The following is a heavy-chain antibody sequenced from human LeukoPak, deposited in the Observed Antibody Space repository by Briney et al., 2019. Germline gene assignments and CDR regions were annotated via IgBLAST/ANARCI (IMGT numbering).Heavy chain of an antibody. CDR3: ARDMSYDSSGANFDF. D-gene: IGHD3-22*01. J-gene: IGHJ4*02. V-gene: IGHV3-9*01. Sequence: PGGSLRLSCETSGFDFGDHAMHWVRQAPGKGLEWISRINWDSSSMTYADSVRGRFTISRDNAKNSLSLQMNSLRVEDTAFYYCARDMSYDSSGANFDFRGQGTLVTVSS. CDR1: GFDFGDHA. CDR2: INWDSSSM.